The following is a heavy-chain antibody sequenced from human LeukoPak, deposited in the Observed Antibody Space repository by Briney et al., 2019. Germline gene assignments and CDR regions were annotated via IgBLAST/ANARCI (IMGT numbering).Heavy chain of an antibody. CDR1: GFTFNDYY. CDR3: ATDGAGFDT. V-gene: IGHV3-11*01. Sequence: PGGSLRLSCAASGFTFNDYYMSWIRQAPGKGLEWLSYINIGGTNTHYADSVKGRFTISRDNAKKSLYLEMNNLRAEDTAVYFCATDGAGFDTWGQGVLVTVSS. CDR2: INIGGTNT. J-gene: IGHJ5*02.